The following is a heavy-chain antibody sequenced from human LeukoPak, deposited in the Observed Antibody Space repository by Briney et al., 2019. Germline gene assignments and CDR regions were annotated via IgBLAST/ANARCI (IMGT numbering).Heavy chain of an antibody. V-gene: IGHV1-24*01. CDR2: FNYDISET. J-gene: IGHJ6*02. D-gene: IGHD3-10*01. Sequence: GASVKVSCRVSGSPLEDLFIHWVRQGPGKGLEWMGGFNYDISETIYAQTFQGRVTITADKSTSTAYMELSSLRSEDTAVYYCAVGVRGVISVGYYYGMDVWGQGTTVTVSS. CDR3: AVGVRGVISVGYYYGMDV. CDR1: GSPLEDLF.